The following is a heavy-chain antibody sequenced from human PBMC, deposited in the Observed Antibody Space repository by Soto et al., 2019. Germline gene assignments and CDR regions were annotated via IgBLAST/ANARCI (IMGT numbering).Heavy chain of an antibody. CDR2: INPNSGGT. CDR1: GYTFTGYY. V-gene: IGHV1-2*02. D-gene: IGHD2-15*01. J-gene: IGHJ4*02. Sequence: ASVKVSCKASGYTFTGYYMHWVRQAPGQGLEWMGWINPNSGGTNYAQKFQGRVTMTRDTSISTAYMELSRLRSDDTAVYYCARELSSSYCSGGSCPFDYWGQGTLVTVSS. CDR3: ARELSSSYCSGGSCPFDY.